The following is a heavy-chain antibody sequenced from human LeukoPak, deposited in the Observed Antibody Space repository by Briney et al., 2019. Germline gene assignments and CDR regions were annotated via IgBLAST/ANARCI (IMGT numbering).Heavy chain of an antibody. J-gene: IGHJ4*02. CDR3: TLARTYYYDSSGYYYQLFGY. CDR2: IKSKTDGGTT. D-gene: IGHD3-22*01. CDR1: GFTFSNAW. V-gene: IGHV3-15*01. Sequence: GGSLRLSCAASGFTFSNAWMSWVPQAPGKGLEWVGRIKSKTDGGTTDYAAPVKGRFTISRDDSKNTLYLQMNSLKTEDTAVYYCTLARTYYYDSSGYYYQLFGYWGQGTLVTVSS.